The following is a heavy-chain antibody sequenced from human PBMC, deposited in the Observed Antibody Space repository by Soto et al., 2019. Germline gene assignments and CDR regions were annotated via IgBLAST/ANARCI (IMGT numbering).Heavy chain of an antibody. D-gene: IGHD2-15*01. CDR3: SRGWTPIDY. Sequence: QVQLVQSGAEVKKPGASVKVSCKASGYTFTNFGISWVRQAPGQGLEWMGWISAYNGNTNSAQKFQDRVTMTSDTPTSTAYMELSSLRSDDTAIYYCSRGWTPIDYWGQGTLGTVSS. CDR2: ISAYNGNT. J-gene: IGHJ4*02. CDR1: GYTFTNFG. V-gene: IGHV1-18*01.